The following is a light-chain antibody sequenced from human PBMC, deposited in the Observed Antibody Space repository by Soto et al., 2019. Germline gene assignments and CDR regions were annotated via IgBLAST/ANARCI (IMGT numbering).Light chain of an antibody. J-gene: IGLJ1*01. Sequence: QSVLTQPASVSGSPGQSITISCTGTSSDVGGYNYVSWYQQHPGKAPKLMIYDVSNRPSGVSNRFSGSKSGNTASLTIPGLQAEDEADYYCSSYTSSSISCVFGTGTKVTVL. CDR3: SSYTSSSISCV. CDR2: DVS. CDR1: SSDVGGYNY. V-gene: IGLV2-14*01.